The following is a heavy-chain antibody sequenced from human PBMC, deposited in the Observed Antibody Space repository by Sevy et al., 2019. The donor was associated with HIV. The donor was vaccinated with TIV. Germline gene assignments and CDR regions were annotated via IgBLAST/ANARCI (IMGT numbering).Heavy chain of an antibody. J-gene: IGHJ4*02. CDR2: IKQDGSEK. CDR1: GFTFSSYW. D-gene: IGHD3-9*01. V-gene: IGHV3-7*01. Sequence: GGSLRLSCAASGFTFSSYWMSWVRQAPGKGLEWVANIKQDGSEKYYVDSVKGRFTISRDNAKNSLYLQMNSLRAEDKAVYYCARDGSDILTGYYEGNDYWGQGTLVTVSS. CDR3: ARDGSDILTGYYEGNDY.